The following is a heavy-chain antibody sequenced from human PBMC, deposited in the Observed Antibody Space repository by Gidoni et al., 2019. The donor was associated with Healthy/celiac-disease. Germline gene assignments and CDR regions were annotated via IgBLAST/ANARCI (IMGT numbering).Heavy chain of an antibody. CDR3: AKDLFRDGVVIISGWWGPVGY. J-gene: IGHJ4*02. CDR2: ISGSGGST. D-gene: IGHD3-3*01. V-gene: IGHV3-23*01. Sequence: EVQLLESGGGLVQPGGSLRLSCAASGFTFSSYAMSWVRQAPGKGLEWVAAISGSGGSTYYADSVKGRFTISRDNSKNTLYLQMNSLRAEDTAVYYCAKDLFRDGVVIISGWWGPVGYWGQGTLVTVSS. CDR1: GFTFSSYA.